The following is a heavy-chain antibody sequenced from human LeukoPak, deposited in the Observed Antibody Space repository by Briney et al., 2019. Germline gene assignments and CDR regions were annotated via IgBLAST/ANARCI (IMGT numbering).Heavy chain of an antibody. CDR1: GFTFSSYA. CDR3: AKDRVLRYFDWLPDYYYYGMDV. J-gene: IGHJ6*04. Sequence: GGSLRLSCAASGFTFSSYAMSWVRQAPGKGLEWVSAISGSGGSTYYADSVKGRFTISRDNSKNTLYLQMSSLRVEDTAVYYCAKDRVLRYFDWLPDYYYYGMDVWGKGTTVTVSS. CDR2: ISGSGGST. V-gene: IGHV3-23*01. D-gene: IGHD3-9*01.